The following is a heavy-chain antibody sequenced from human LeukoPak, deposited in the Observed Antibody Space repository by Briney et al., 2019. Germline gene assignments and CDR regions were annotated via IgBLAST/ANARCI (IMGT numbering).Heavy chain of an antibody. V-gene: IGHV3-53*01. Sequence: GGSLRLSCAASGFTVSTTYMSWVRQAPGKGLEWVSLIYVDGRTYYADSVKGRFTISRDNSKNTLYLQVNSLRAEDTAAYYCARRGDGGRSFDYWGQGTLVTVSS. CDR2: IYVDGRT. CDR1: GFTVSTTY. D-gene: IGHD4-23*01. J-gene: IGHJ4*02. CDR3: ARRGDGGRSFDY.